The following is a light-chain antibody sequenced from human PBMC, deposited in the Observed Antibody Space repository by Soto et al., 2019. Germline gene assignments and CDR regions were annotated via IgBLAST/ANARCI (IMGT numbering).Light chain of an antibody. CDR3: CSYTTSSTPIV. V-gene: IGLV2-14*01. Sequence: QSVLTQPASVSGSPGQSITISCTGTSSDVGGYDYVSWYQQHPGKAPKLIISDVSNRPSGVSTRFSGSKSGNTASLTISGLQAEDEADYYCCSYTTSSTPIVFGGGTKLTVL. J-gene: IGLJ2*01. CDR2: DVS. CDR1: SSDVGGYDY.